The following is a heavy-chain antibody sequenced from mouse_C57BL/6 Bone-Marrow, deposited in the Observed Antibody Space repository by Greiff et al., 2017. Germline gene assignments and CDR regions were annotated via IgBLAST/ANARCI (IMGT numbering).Heavy chain of an antibody. CDR3: ARWSYYYGSSYVGYFDV. Sequence: VQLQQPGAELVRPGSSVKLSCKASGYTFTSYWMHWVKQRPIQGLEWIGNIDPSDSETHYNQKFKDKATLTVDKSSSTAYMQLSSLTSEDSAVYYCARWSYYYGSSYVGYFDVWGTGTTVTVSS. J-gene: IGHJ1*03. CDR2: IDPSDSET. D-gene: IGHD1-1*01. CDR1: GYTFTSYW. V-gene: IGHV1-52*01.